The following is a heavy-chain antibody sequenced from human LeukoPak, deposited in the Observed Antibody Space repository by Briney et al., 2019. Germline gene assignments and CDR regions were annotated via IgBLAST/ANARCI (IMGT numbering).Heavy chain of an antibody. CDR2: INPSGGST. J-gene: IGHJ4*02. D-gene: IGHD1-26*01. CDR3: ARQGGGSYGVESCLY. V-gene: IGHV1-46*01. CDR1: GYTFTSYY. Sequence: ASVKVSFKASGYTFTSYYMHWVRQAPGQGLEWMGIINPSGGSTSYAQRFQGRVTMTRDTSTSTVYMELSSLRSEDTAVYYCARQGGGSYGVESCLYWGQGTLVTVSS.